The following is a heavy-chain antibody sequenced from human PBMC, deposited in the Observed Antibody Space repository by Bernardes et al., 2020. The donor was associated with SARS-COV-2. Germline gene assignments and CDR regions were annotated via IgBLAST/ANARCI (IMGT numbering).Heavy chain of an antibody. CDR2: IIPIFGTA. Sequence: SVKVSCKASGGTFSSYTISWVRQAPGQGLEWMGGIIPIFGTANYAQKFQGRVTITADESTSTAYMELSSLRSEDTAVYYCARDRDDYIWGSYRQMGYYGMDVWGQGTTVTVSS. CDR1: GGTFSSYT. CDR3: ARDRDDYIWGSYRQMGYYGMDV. V-gene: IGHV1-69*13. J-gene: IGHJ6*02. D-gene: IGHD3-16*02.